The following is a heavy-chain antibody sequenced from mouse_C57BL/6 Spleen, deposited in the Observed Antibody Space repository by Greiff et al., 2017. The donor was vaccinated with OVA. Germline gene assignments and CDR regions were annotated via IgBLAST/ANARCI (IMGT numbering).Heavy chain of an antibody. CDR3: ARLSDGPYAMDY. V-gene: IGHV1-54*01. J-gene: IGHJ4*01. CDR2: INPGSGGT. Sequence: QVQLQQSGAELVRPGTSVKVSCKASGYAFTNYLIEWVKQRPGQGLEWIGVINPGSGGTNYNEKFKGKATLTADKSSSTAYMPLSSLPSEDSAVYFCARLSDGPYAMDYWGQGTSVTVSS. CDR1: GYAFTNYL. D-gene: IGHD2-3*01.